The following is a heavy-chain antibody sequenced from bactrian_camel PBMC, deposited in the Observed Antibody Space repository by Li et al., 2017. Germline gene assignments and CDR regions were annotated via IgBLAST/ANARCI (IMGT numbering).Heavy chain of an antibody. J-gene: IGHJ4*01. D-gene: IGHD8*01. CDR3: LTGRAE. CDR1: GYSGSGSC. Sequence: HVQLVESGGGSVESGGSLTLSCVASGYSGSGSCMGWFRQAPGKEREGVAAIVTGRGERYADSVKGRFTISKDNAKNTLYLQLNSLKTEDTAMYYCLTGRAEWGQGTQVTVS. V-gene: IGHV3S53*01. CDR2: IVTGRGE.